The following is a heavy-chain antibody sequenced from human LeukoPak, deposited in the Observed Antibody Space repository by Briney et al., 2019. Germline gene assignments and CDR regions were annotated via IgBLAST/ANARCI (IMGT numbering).Heavy chain of an antibody. J-gene: IGHJ4*02. D-gene: IGHD1-26*01. Sequence: PGGSLRLSCAASGFTVSGFSMNWVRRAPGKGLEWVSYISGSGGDIHYADSVKGRFTVSRNNAKNSLYLQMTSLRDEDTAVYYCARDLHSGAYTFDYWGQGTLVTVSS. CDR3: ARDLHSGAYTFDY. CDR1: GFTVSGFS. V-gene: IGHV3-48*02. CDR2: ISGSGGDI.